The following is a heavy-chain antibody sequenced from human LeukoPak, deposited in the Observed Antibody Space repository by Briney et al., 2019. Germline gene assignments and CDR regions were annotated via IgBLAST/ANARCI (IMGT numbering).Heavy chain of an antibody. CDR2: ISSSSSYI. CDR3: ASCAGGGSCYLNY. V-gene: IGHV3-21*01. CDR1: GFTFSSYS. D-gene: IGHD2-15*01. J-gene: IGHJ4*02. Sequence: GGSLRLSRAASGFTFSSYSMNWVRQAPGKGLEWVSSISSSSSYIYYADSVKGRFTISRDNAKNSLYLQMNSLRAEDTAVYYCASCAGGGSCYLNYWGQGTLVTVSS.